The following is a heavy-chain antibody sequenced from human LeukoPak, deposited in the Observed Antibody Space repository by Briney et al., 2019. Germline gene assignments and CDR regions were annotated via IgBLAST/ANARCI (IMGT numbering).Heavy chain of an antibody. J-gene: IGHJ5*02. CDR3: ARVRGSGSYYNPLKYNWFDP. D-gene: IGHD3-10*01. CDR1: GGSISSYY. CDR2: IYYSGST. Sequence: SETLSLTCTVSGGSISSYYWSWIRQPAGKGLEWIGYIYYSGSTNYNPSLKSRVTISVDTSKNQFSLKLSSVTAADTTVYYCARVRGSGSYYNPLKYNWFDPWGQGTLVTVSS. V-gene: IGHV4-59*01.